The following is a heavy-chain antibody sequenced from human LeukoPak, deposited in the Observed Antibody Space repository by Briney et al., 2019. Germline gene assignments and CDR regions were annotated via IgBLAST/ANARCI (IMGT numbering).Heavy chain of an antibody. CDR3: ARHDYGDYPPHYYGMDV. Sequence: PGGSLRLSCAASGFTFSSYSMNWVRQAPGKGLEWVSYISGSSNTIYYADSVKGRFAISRDNAKNSLHLQMNRLRAEDTAVYYCARHDYGDYPPHYYGMDVWGQGTTVTVSS. V-gene: IGHV3-48*01. CDR2: ISGSSNTI. J-gene: IGHJ6*02. D-gene: IGHD4-17*01. CDR1: GFTFSSYS.